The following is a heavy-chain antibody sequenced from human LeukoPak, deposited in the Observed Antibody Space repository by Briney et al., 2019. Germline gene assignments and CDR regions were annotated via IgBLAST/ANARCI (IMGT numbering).Heavy chain of an antibody. V-gene: IGHV3-30*02. CDR2: IRYDGSNK. CDR3: AKGPLQIFGVVIIGFDI. CDR1: GFTFSSYG. J-gene: IGHJ3*02. Sequence: GGSLRLSCAASGFTFSSYGMHWVRQAPGKGLEWVAFIRYDGSNKYYADSVKGRFTISRDNSKNTLYLQMNSLRAEDTAVYYCAKGPLQIFGVVIIGFDIWGQGTTVTVSS. D-gene: IGHD3-3*01.